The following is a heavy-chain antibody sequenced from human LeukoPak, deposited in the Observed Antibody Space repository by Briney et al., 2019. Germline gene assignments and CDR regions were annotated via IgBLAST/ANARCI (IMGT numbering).Heavy chain of an antibody. CDR3: AKGAYDYIEMGYFDY. CDR1: GFSISNSA. D-gene: IGHD5-12*01. CDR2: IVASSGST. Sequence: GGSLRLSCAASGFSISNSAMSWVRQAPGKGLEWVSLIVASSGSTFYADSVKDRFTISRASSKNTLYLQMNSLRAEDMAVYYCAKGAYDYIEMGYFDYWGQGTLVTVSS. J-gene: IGHJ4*02. V-gene: IGHV3-23*01.